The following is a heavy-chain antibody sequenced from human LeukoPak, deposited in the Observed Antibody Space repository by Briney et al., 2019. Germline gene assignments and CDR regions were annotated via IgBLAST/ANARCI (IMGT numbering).Heavy chain of an antibody. J-gene: IGHJ5*02. CDR3: ARDRHYYGSGSSPGVDP. CDR2: IIPIFGIA. V-gene: IGHV1-69*01. Sequence: ASVKVSCKASGGTFSSYAISWVRQAPGQGLEWMGGIIPIFGIANYAQKFQGRVTITADESTSTAYMELSSLRSEDTAVYYCARDRHYYGSGSSPGVDPWGQGTLVTVSS. D-gene: IGHD3-10*01. CDR1: GGTFSSYA.